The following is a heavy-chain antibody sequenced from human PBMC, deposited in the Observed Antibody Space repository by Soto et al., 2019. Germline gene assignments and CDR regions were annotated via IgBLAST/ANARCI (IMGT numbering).Heavy chain of an antibody. CDR3: AKPDVGLDYYGSGSYYTLFDY. Sequence: GGSLRLSCAASGFTFSSYAMSWVRQAPGKGLEWVSAISGSGGSTYYADSVKGRFTISRDNSKNTLYLQMNSLRAEVTAVYYCAKPDVGLDYYGSGSYYTLFDYWGQGTLVTVSS. V-gene: IGHV3-23*01. J-gene: IGHJ4*02. D-gene: IGHD3-10*01. CDR2: ISGSGGST. CDR1: GFTFSSYA.